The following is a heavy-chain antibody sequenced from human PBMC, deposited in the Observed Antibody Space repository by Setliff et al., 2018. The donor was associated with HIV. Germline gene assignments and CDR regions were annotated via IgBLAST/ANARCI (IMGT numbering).Heavy chain of an antibody. CDR1: GFTFGDYA. V-gene: IGHV3-21*01. CDR2: IRSNGKST. CDR3: ARDSSSWSGSSWTFDI. J-gene: IGHJ3*02. Sequence: GGSLRLSCTGSGFTFGDYAMSWVRQAPGKGLEWVSSIRSNGKSTSYADSVMARFTISRDNAKKSLYLQMNSLRVDDTAVYYCARDSSSWSGSSWTFDIWGQGTMVTVS. D-gene: IGHD3-22*01.